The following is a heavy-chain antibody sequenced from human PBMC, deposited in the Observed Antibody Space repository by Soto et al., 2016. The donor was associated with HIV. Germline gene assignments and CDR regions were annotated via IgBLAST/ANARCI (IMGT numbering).Heavy chain of an antibody. CDR3: ARGPRIAAGGRENWFDP. D-gene: IGHD6-13*01. CDR2: ISSSSTYT. V-gene: IGHV3-11*03. CDR1: EFTFSDYY. Sequence: VQLLESGGGHVQPGGSLRLSCATSEFTFSDYYMSWIRQAPGKGLEWVSYISSSSTYTNYADSVKGRFTISRDNAKNSLYLQMNSLRAEDTAVYYCARGPRIAAGGRENWFDPWGQGTLVTVSS. J-gene: IGHJ5*02.